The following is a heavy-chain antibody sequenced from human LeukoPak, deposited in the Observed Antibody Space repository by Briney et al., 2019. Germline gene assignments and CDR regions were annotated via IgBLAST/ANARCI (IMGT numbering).Heavy chain of an antibody. Sequence: ETLSLTCAVYGGSFSGYYWSWIRQPPGKGLEWIWEINHSGSTNYNPSLKSRVTISVDTSKNQFSLKLSSVTAADTAVYYCARGTAMAPYYFDYWGQGTLVTVSS. CDR1: GGSFSGYY. CDR3: ARGTAMAPYYFDY. J-gene: IGHJ4*02. V-gene: IGHV4-34*01. CDR2: INHSGST. D-gene: IGHD5-18*01.